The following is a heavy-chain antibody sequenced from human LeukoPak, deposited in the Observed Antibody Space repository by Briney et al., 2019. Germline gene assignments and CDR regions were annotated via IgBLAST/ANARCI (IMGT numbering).Heavy chain of an antibody. CDR2: ISYDGSNK. J-gene: IGHJ5*02. CDR1: GFRFGTYA. V-gene: IGHV3-30*04. CDR3: AGQSRLGYCSGGSCYSQPFDP. D-gene: IGHD2-15*01. Sequence: PGGSLRLSCAASGFRFGTYAMHWVRQAPGKGLEWVAVISYDGSNKYYVDSVKGRFTISRDNSKNTLYLQMNSLRAEDTAVYYCAGQSRLGYCSGGSCYSQPFDPWGQGTLVTVSS.